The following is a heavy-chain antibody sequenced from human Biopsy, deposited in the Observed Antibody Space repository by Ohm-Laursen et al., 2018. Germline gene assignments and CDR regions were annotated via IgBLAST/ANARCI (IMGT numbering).Heavy chain of an antibody. CDR1: GGYMSGYH. CDR3: ARMPHFDY. CDR2: ISYTGGI. D-gene: IGHD2-2*01. J-gene: IGHJ4*02. Sequence: GTLSLTCTVSGGYMSGYHWSWIRKSPGKGLEWLAYISYTGGITSNPSLNGRATMSLGTSKNQFSLRLIYVTAADTAVYYCARMPHFDYWGQGILVTVSS. V-gene: IGHV4-59*01.